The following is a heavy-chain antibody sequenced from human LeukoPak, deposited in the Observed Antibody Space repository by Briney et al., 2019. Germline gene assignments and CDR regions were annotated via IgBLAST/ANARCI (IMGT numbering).Heavy chain of an antibody. J-gene: IGHJ6*02. D-gene: IGHD3-10*01. Sequence: PGGSLRLSCAASGFTFRCYSMMWVPQGPGEGLEGVSSISNSNSYIYYADSVKGRFTISRVNAKTSLYLQMNSLRAEDAAVYDWARDHGAVYELGEDRYYYYYGMDVWGQGTTVTVSS. CDR2: ISNSNSYI. CDR1: GFTFRCYS. CDR3: ARDHGAVYELGEDRYYYYYGMDV. V-gene: IGHV3-21*01.